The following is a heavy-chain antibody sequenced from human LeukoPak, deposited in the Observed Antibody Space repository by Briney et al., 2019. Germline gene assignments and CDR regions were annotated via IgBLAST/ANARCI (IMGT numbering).Heavy chain of an antibody. CDR3: AGVVGGSYSMDV. V-gene: IGHV4-61*01. CDR1: GGSVSSGSYY. Sequence: SETLSLTCTVSGGSVSSGSYYWSWIRQPPGKGLEWIGYIYYSGSTKYNPSLKSRVTISIDTSKNQFSLKLSSMTAADTAMYYCAGVVGGSYSMDVWGQGTTATVSS. J-gene: IGHJ6*03. D-gene: IGHD1-26*01. CDR2: IYYSGST.